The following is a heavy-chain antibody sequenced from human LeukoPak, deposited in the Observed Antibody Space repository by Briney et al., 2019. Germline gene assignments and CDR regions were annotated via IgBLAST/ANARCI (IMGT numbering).Heavy chain of an antibody. CDR3: ATDVDIVATMNY. V-gene: IGHV3-30*02. J-gene: IGHJ4*02. Sequence: GGSLRLSCAASGFTFSSYGMHWVRQAPGKGLEWVAFIRYDGSNKYYADSVKGRFTISRDNSKNTLYLQMNSLRAEDTAVYYCATDVDIVATMNYWGQGTLVTVSS. CDR1: GFTFSSYG. D-gene: IGHD5-12*01. CDR2: IRYDGSNK.